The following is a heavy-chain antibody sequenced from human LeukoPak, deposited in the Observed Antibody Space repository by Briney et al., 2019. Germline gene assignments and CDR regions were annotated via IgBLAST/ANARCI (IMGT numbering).Heavy chain of an antibody. D-gene: IGHD6-6*01. Sequence: QSGGSLRLSCAASGFTFSSYAMSWVRQAPGKGLEWVSGISGSGGTTYYADSVKGRFTISRDNSKNTLYLQMSSLRAEDTAVYYCARGPLIAASDAFDIWGQGTMVTVSS. V-gene: IGHV3-23*01. CDR2: ISGSGGTT. CDR3: ARGPLIAASDAFDI. CDR1: GFTFSSYA. J-gene: IGHJ3*02.